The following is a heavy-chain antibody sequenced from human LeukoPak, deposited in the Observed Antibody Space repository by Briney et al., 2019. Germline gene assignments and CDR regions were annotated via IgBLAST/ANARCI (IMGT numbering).Heavy chain of an antibody. Sequence: ASVKVSCKASGYTFTSYYMHWVRQAPGQGLEWMGIINPSGGGRSYAQELQVRVTMTRDTSTSTVYMELSSLSSEDTAVYYCATYAYVRYFDFWGQGTVVTVSS. J-gene: IGHJ4*02. V-gene: IGHV1-46*04. CDR3: ATYAYVRYFDF. CDR1: GYTFTSYY. CDR2: INPSGGGR. D-gene: IGHD3-16*01.